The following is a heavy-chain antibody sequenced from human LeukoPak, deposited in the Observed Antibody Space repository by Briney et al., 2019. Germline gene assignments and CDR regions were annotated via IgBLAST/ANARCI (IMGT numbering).Heavy chain of an antibody. Sequence: GASLKISCKGSGYIFTNYWIGWVRQMPGKGLEWIGIIYPGDSGTRYSPSFQGQVTISADKSITTAYLQWSSLKASDTAMYYCARQYGGNADYFNYWGQGTLVTVSS. J-gene: IGHJ4*02. CDR2: IYPGDSGT. V-gene: IGHV5-51*01. CDR1: GYIFTNYW. D-gene: IGHD4-23*01. CDR3: ARQYGGNADYFNY.